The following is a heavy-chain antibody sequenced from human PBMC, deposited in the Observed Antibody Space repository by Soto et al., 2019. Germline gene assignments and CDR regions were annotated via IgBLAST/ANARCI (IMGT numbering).Heavy chain of an antibody. CDR3: ARFRRNYFDY. J-gene: IGHJ4*02. Sequence: PSETLSRTCTVSGDSMSGFYWSWIRQTPGKGLEWIGYTNYVGRTSYYSPSLQSRVTISLDSSKNQFSLILSSVTAADTAVYFCARFRRNYFDYWGQGTLVTVSS. D-gene: IGHD3-10*01. CDR2: TNYVGRTS. CDR1: GDSMSGFY. V-gene: IGHV4-59*01.